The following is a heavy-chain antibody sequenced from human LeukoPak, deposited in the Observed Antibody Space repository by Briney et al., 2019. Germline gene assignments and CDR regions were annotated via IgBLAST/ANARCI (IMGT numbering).Heavy chain of an antibody. CDR3: ARVLAAAAHFDY. CDR2: IYYSGST. D-gene: IGHD6-13*01. CDR1: GDSMSNYY. V-gene: IGHV4-59*01. Sequence: PSETLSLTCTVSGDSMSNYYWSWIRQPPGKGLEWIGYIYYSGSTSYNPSLKSRVTISEDTSKNQFSLKLSSVTAADTAVYYCARVLAAAAHFDYWGQGTLVTASS. J-gene: IGHJ4*02.